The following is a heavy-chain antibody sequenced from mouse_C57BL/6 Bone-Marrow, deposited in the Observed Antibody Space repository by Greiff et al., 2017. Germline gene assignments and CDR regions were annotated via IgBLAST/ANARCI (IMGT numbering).Heavy chain of an antibody. J-gene: IGHJ2*01. CDR1: GYTFTSYG. V-gene: IGHV1-58*01. CDR3: ARRVSPSLCYFDY. Sequence: VQLQQSGAELVRPGSSVKMSCKTSGYTFTSYGINWVKQRPGQGLEWIGYIYIGNGYTEYNEKFKGKATLTSDTSSSTAYMQLSSLTSEDSALYVCARRVSPSLCYFDYWGQGTTLTVSS. CDR2: IYIGNGYT.